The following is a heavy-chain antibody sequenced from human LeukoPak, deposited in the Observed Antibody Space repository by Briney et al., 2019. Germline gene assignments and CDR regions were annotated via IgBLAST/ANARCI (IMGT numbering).Heavy chain of an antibody. CDR1: GHSFTTFW. J-gene: IGHJ4*02. Sequence: GESLKISCKVSGHSFTTFWIGWVRQMPGKGLEWMGIIYPGDSDVRYSPSFEGQVTISVDRSLTTAYLQCSSLKASDTAMYYCARYSSGSANYYFHEWGQGTLVTVSS. CDR3: ARYSSGSANYYFHE. D-gene: IGHD5-12*01. V-gene: IGHV5-51*01. CDR2: IYPGDSDV.